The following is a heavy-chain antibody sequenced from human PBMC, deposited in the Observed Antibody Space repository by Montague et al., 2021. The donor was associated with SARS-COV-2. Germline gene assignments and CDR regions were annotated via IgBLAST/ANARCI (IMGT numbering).Heavy chain of an antibody. CDR2: IWYDGSNK. D-gene: IGHD1-26*01. Sequence: SLRLSCAASGFTFSSYGMHWVRQAPGKGLEWVAVIWYDGSNKYYADSVKGRFTISRDNSKNTLYLQMNSLRGEDTAVYYCARDTMSGSYYADAFDIWGQGTMVTVSS. J-gene: IGHJ3*02. V-gene: IGHV3-33*01. CDR3: ARDTMSGSYYADAFDI. CDR1: GFTFSSYG.